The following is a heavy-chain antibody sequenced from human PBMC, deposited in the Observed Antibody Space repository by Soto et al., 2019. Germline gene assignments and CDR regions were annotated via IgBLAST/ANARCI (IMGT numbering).Heavy chain of an antibody. J-gene: IGHJ4*02. CDR1: GFTFSSYA. D-gene: IGHD6-6*01. V-gene: IGHV3-23*01. Sequence: EVQLLESGGGLVQPGESLRLSCAASGFTFSSYAMSWVRQAPGKGLEWVSAISGSDDSTYYADSVKGRFTISRDNSKTTLSLQMNSMRAEDTAVCYCAKRSSSSTFDYWGQGTLVTVSS. CDR2: ISGSDDST. CDR3: AKRSSSSTFDY.